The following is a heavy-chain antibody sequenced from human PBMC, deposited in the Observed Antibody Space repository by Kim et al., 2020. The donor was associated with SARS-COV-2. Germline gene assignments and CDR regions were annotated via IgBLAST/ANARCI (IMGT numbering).Heavy chain of an antibody. D-gene: IGHD5-18*01. CDR2: IDPSDSYT. CDR1: GYSFTSYW. V-gene: IGHV5-10-1*01. CDR3: ARHYTLNLQLWSPGDY. Sequence: GESLKISCKGSGYSFTSYWISWVRQMPGKGLEWMGRIDPSDSYTNYSPSFQGHVTISADKSISTAYLQWSSLKASDTAMYYYARHYTLNLQLWSPGDYWGQGTLVTVSS. J-gene: IGHJ4*02.